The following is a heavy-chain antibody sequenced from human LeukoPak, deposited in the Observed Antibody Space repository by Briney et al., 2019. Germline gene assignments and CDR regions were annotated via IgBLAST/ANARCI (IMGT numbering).Heavy chain of an antibody. D-gene: IGHD3-3*02. Sequence: SSETLSLTCAVYGGSFSGYYWSWIRQPPGKGLEWIGEINHSGSTNYNPSLKSRVTISVDTSKNQFSLRLSSVTAADTAVYYCARGLARRPEYFQHWGQGTLVTVSS. J-gene: IGHJ1*01. CDR3: ARGLARRPEYFQH. CDR2: INHSGST. V-gene: IGHV4-34*01. CDR1: GGSFSGYY.